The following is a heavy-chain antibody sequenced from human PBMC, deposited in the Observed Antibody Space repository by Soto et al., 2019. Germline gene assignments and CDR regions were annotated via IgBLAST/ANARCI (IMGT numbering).Heavy chain of an antibody. Sequence: SLKVSCKASGGTFSSYAISWVRQAPGQGLEWMGGIIPIFGTANYAQKLQGRVTITADESTTTAYVELSSLRSEDTAVYYAVRDRKRYYDSSGYCYFYYGKDVW. CDR1: GGTFSSYA. V-gene: IGHV1-69*13. CDR3: VRDRKRYYDSSGYCYFYYGKDV. CDR2: IIPIFGTA. J-gene: IGHJ6*01. D-gene: IGHD3-22*01.